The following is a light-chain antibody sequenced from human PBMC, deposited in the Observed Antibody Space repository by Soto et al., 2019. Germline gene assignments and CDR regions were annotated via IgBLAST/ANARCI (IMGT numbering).Light chain of an antibody. CDR1: ESIARH. J-gene: IGKJ5*01. CDR3: QQTYSTLSIT. Sequence: DIQMTQSPSSLSASVGDRVTITCRASESIARHLNGYQQKPGKAPKLRIYAASSLQNGVPSRLGAGGSGTDFTLTIRDLQPEAFATYYCQQTYSTLSITFGQGTRLEIK. V-gene: IGKV1-39*01. CDR2: AAS.